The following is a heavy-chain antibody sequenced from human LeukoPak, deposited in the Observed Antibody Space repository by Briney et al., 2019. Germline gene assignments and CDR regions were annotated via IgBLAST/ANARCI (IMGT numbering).Heavy chain of an antibody. V-gene: IGHV4-59*08. CDR3: ARSKPEQVATNNLYYYYGMDV. Sequence: PSETLSLTCTVSGGSISSYYWSWIQQPPGKGLEWIGYIYYSGSTNYNPSLKSRVTISVDTSKNQFSLKLSSVTAADTAVYYCARSKPEQVATNNLYYYYGMDVWGQGTTVTVSS. CDR2: IYYSGST. D-gene: IGHD5-12*01. J-gene: IGHJ6*02. CDR1: GGSISSYY.